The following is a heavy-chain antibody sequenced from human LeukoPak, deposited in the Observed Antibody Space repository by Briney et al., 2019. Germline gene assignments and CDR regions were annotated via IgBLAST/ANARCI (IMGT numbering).Heavy chain of an antibody. D-gene: IGHD5-24*01. V-gene: IGHV3-43D*03. CDR3: AKGADGYNWAPFDY. J-gene: IGHJ4*02. Sequence: PGGSLRLSCAASGFTFDDYAMHWVRQAPGKGLEWVSLISWDGGSNYYADSVKGRFTISRDNSKNSLYLQMNSLRAEDNALYYCAKGADGYNWAPFDYWGQGTLGTASS. CDR2: ISWDGGSN. CDR1: GFTFDDYA.